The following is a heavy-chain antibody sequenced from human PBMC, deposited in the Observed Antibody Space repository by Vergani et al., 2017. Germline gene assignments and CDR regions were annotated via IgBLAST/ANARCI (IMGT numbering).Heavy chain of an antibody. CDR1: GGSISSGSYY. J-gene: IGHJ4*02. CDR3: ARQVYDFWSGYGYYFDY. D-gene: IGHD3-3*01. CDR2: IYTSGST. Sequence: QVQLQESGPGLVKPSQTLSLTCTVSGGSISSGSYYWSWIRQPAGKGLEWIGRIYTSGSTNYNPSLKSRVTISVDTSKNQFSLKLSSVTAADTAVYYCARQVYDFWSGYGYYFDYWGQGTLVTVSS. V-gene: IGHV4-61*02.